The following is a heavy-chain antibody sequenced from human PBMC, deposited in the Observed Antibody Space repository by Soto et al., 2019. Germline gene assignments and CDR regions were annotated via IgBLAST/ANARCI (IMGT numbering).Heavy chain of an antibody. CDR3: ARRSGSYYFDY. V-gene: IGHV4-59*08. CDR2: IYYSGST. Sequence: SETLSLTCTVSGGSISSYYWSWIRQPPGKGLEWIGYIYYSGSTNYNPSLKSRVTISVDTSKNQFSLKLSSVTAADTAVYYCARRSGSYYFDYWGQGTLVTVSS. CDR1: GGSISSYY. D-gene: IGHD1-26*01. J-gene: IGHJ4*02.